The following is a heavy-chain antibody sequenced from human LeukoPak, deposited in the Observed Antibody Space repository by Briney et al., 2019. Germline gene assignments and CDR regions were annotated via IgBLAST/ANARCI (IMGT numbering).Heavy chain of an antibody. V-gene: IGHV4-34*01. CDR1: GFTVSSNY. Sequence: GSLRLSCAASGFTVSSNYMSWVRQAPGKGLEWIGEINHSGSTNYNPSLKSRVTISVDTSKNQFSLKLSSVTAADTAVYYCARAEGYCSGGSCWTYYYFDYWGQGTLVTVSS. J-gene: IGHJ4*02. CDR3: ARAEGYCSGGSCWTYYYFDY. CDR2: INHSGST. D-gene: IGHD2-15*01.